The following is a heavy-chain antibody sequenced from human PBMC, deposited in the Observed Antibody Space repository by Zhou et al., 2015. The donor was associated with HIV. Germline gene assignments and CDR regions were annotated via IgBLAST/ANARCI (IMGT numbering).Heavy chain of an antibody. CDR1: GGTFSGSD. J-gene: IGHJ4*02. CDR2: ITPMFQTH. D-gene: IGHD3-22*01. Sequence: LLQSGPEVRKPGSSVKVSCKASGGTFSGSDLSWVRQAPGQGLEWMGRITPMFQTHNYAEKFRARLNITVDRHTSAAYMELSSLTSEDAAVYYCARDVPSYYYDSSGHHVMGVHWGQGTLVTVSS. CDR3: ARDVPSYYYDSSGHHVMGVH. V-gene: IGHV1-69*06.